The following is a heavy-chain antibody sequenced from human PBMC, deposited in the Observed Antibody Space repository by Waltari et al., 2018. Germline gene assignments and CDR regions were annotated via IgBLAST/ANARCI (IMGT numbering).Heavy chain of an antibody. CDR3: ASGGHVDY. V-gene: IGHV3-7*01. J-gene: IGHJ4*02. CDR2: INQDGSEK. Sequence: EVQLVESGGTLVQPGGSLRLSCADSGFTFSRFWMTWVRQAPGKGLEWVANINQDGSEKHYVDSVKGRFTISRDNAKNSLSLQMNSLRAEDTAVYYCASGGHVDYCGQGTLVTVSS. CDR1: GFTFSRFW.